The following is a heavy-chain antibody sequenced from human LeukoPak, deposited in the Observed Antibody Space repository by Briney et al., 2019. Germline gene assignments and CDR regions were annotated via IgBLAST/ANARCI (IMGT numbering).Heavy chain of an antibody. V-gene: IGHV3-9*01. J-gene: IGHJ4*02. D-gene: IGHD3-10*01. CDR3: AKDIRGYGFY. Sequence: GGSLRLSCAASGFTFDDYGMHWVRQAPGKGLEWVSGISWNSGSIGYADSVKGRFTISRDNAKNSLYLQMNSLRAENTALYYCAKDIRGYGFYWGQGTLVTVSS. CDR1: GFTFDDYG. CDR2: ISWNSGSI.